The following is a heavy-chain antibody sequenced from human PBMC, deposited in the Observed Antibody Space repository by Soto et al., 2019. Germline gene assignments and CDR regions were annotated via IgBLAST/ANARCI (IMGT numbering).Heavy chain of an antibody. CDR1: GYTFTSYA. CDR2: INAGNGNT. J-gene: IGHJ5*02. Sequence: ASVKVSCKASGYTFTSYAMHWVRQAPGQRLEWMGWINAGNGNTKYSQKFQGRVTITRDTSASTAYIELSSLRSEDTAVYYCARDSRIHLYNWFDPWGQGTLVTVSS. CDR3: ARDSRIHLYNWFDP. V-gene: IGHV1-3*01.